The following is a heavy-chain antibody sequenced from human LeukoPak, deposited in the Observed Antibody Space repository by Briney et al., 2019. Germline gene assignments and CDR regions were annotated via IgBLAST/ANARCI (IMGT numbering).Heavy chain of an antibody. CDR2: IKEDGSEK. D-gene: IGHD6-13*01. Sequence: ETLSLTCAVSGGSISSSNWWSWVRQPPGKGLEWVANIKEDGSEKDYVDSVKGRFTISRDNAKNSLYLQMNSLRAEDTAIYYCARDWGAAGLWDYWGQGTLVTVSS. CDR3: ARDWGAAGLWDY. J-gene: IGHJ4*02. V-gene: IGHV3-7*03. CDR1: GGSISSSNW.